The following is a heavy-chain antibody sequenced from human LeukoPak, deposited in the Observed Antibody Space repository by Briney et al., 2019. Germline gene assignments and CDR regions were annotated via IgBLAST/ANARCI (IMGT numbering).Heavy chain of an antibody. CDR2: ISYTGST. CDR1: GGSMSSNY. D-gene: IGHD4-17*01. Sequence: SETLSLTCSVSGGSMSSNYRGWIRQPPGRGLDWIGYISYTGSTSYTPSLQSRVSILLETPRNQFSLEVSSVIAAATAVYYCARLQSANHDNGYYSGGFYYMDVWGKGTTVTVSS. J-gene: IGHJ6*03. V-gene: IGHV4-59*08. CDR3: ARLQSANHDNGYYSGGFYYMDV.